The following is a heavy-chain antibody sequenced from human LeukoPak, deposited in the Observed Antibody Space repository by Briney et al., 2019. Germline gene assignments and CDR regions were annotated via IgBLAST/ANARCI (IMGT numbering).Heavy chain of an antibody. D-gene: IGHD3-3*01. CDR2: ISYDGSNK. J-gene: IGHJ5*02. Sequence: PGGSLRLSCAASGFTFSSYAMHWVRQAPGKGLEWVAVISYDGSNKYYADSVKGRFTISRDNSKNTLYLQMNSLRAEDTAVYYCARSPPPSRSGFGVVMRENWFDPWGQGTLVTVSS. V-gene: IGHV3-30-3*01. CDR3: ARSPPPSRSGFGVVMRENWFDP. CDR1: GFTFSSYA.